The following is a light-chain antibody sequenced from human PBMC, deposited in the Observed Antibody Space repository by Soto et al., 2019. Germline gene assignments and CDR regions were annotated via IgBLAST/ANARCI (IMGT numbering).Light chain of an antibody. CDR2: KAS. J-gene: IGKJ1*01. CDR3: QQYNRYSWT. V-gene: IGKV1-5*03. Sequence: DIPMTQSPSTLSASVGDRVTITCRASQSISSWLAWYQQKPGQAPKLLIYKASSLESGVPSRFSGSGSGTEFTLTISLLQSDDFATYYCQQYNRYSWTFGQGTKVEIK. CDR1: QSISSW.